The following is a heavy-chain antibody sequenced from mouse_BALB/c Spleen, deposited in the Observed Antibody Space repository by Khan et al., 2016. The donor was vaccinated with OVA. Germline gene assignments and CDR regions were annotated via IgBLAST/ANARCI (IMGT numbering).Heavy chain of an antibody. CDR2: INTHSGVP. Sequence: QIQLVQSGPELKKPGETVRISCKASGYTFTTAGIQWVQKMPGKGLKWIGWINTHSGVPKYAEDFKGRFAFSLEISVSTAYLQITNLKNEDTATYFCASGGAAYYRNDGGAMEYWGQGTSVTVSS. CDR3: ASGGAAYYRNDGGAMEY. V-gene: IGHV9-4*02. D-gene: IGHD2-14*01. J-gene: IGHJ4*01. CDR1: GYTFTTAG.